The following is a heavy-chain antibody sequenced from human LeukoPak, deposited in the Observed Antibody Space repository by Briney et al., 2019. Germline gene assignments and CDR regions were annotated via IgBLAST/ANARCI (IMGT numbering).Heavy chain of an antibody. CDR3: ARDYCSSTSCYSGSAWFDP. CDR2: LFNSGST. J-gene: IGHJ5*02. Sequence: SETLSLTCTVSGGSISSYYWSWIRQPPGKGLEWIGYLFNSGSTNYNPSLKSRVTISVDTSKNQFSLKLSSVTAADTAVYYRARDYCSSTSCYSGSAWFDPWGQGTLVTVSS. V-gene: IGHV4-59*01. D-gene: IGHD2-2*01. CDR1: GGSISSYY.